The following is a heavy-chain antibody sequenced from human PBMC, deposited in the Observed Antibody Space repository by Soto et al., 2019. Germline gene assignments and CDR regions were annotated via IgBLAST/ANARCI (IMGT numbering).Heavy chain of an antibody. V-gene: IGHV3-73*02. CDR1: GFSFSVSA. CDR2: IRSKPNNYAT. J-gene: IGHJ6*02. CDR3: TRHLVDV. Sequence: EVQLVESGGGLVQPGGSLRLSCAASGFSFSVSAMHWVRQASGKGLEWVGRIRSKPNNYATEYAASVKGRFTISRDDSKNTAYLQMNNLKTEDTAVYYCTRHLVDVWGQGPTVTVSS.